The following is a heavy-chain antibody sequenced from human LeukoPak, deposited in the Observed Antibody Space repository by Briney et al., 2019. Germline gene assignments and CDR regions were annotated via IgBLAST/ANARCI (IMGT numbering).Heavy chain of an antibody. Sequence: ASVKVSCKASGYTFTGYYMHWVRQAPGQGLEGMGGINPNSGGTNYAQKFQGRVTMTRDTSISTAYMELSRLRSDDTAVYYCAPGSDSGYYRVGTYFDYWGQGTLVTVSS. D-gene: IGHD5-12*01. CDR3: APGSDSGYYRVGTYFDY. CDR1: GYTFTGYY. V-gene: IGHV1-2*02. CDR2: INPNSGGT. J-gene: IGHJ4*02.